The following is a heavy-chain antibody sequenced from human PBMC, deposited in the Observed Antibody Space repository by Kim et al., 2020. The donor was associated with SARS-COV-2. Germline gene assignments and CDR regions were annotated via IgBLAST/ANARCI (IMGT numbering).Heavy chain of an antibody. J-gene: IGHJ6*02. CDR3: ARPRAPYYYYYGMDV. V-gene: IGHV3-48*02. CDR2: ISSTRGTT. Sequence: GGSLRLSCAASGFTFISYSMNWFRQAPGKGLEWISYISSTRGTTYYADSVKGRFTISRDNAKNSLFLQMNSLRDEDMAVYYCARPRAPYYYYYGMDVWGQGTTVTVSS. D-gene: IGHD3-10*01. CDR1: GFTFISYS.